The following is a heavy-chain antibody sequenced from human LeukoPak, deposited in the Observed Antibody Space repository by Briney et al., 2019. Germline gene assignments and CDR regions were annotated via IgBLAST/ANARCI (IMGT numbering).Heavy chain of an antibody. D-gene: IGHD3-22*01. J-gene: IGHJ4*02. CDR3: ARDLLWDYYDSSGYYSPFDY. CDR1: GYTFTGYY. V-gene: IGHV1-2*02. CDR2: INPNSGGT. Sequence: ASVKVSCKASGYTFTGYYMHWVRQAPGQGLEWMGWINPNSGGTNYAQEFQGRVTMTRDTSISTAYMELSRLRSDDTAVYYCARDLLWDYYDSSGYYSPFDYWGQGTLVTVSS.